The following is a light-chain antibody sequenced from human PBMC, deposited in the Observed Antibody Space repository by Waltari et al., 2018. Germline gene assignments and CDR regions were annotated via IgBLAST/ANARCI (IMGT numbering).Light chain of an antibody. J-gene: IGKJ1*01. V-gene: IGKV1-8*01. CDR1: QGISSY. CDR3: QQYYSYPRT. CDR2: AGS. Sequence: AIRMTQSPSSFSASTGDRVTITCRASQGISSYLAWYQQKPGKAPKVLIFAGSTLQSGVPSRFSGSGSGTDFTLTISCLQSEDFATYYCQQYYSYPRTFGQGTKVEIK.